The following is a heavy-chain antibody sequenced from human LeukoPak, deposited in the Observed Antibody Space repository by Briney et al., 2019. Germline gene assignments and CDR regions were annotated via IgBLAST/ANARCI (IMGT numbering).Heavy chain of an antibody. CDR2: ISGSGART. D-gene: IGHD4-23*01. V-gene: IGHV3-23*01. J-gene: IGHJ4*02. Sequence: AGGSLRLSCSASGFTFSNYAMSWLRQAPGKGLEWVSFISGSGARTYYADSVKGRFTVARDNSKNTVLLQMNSLRAEDTDVYYCAKDISENLRWHFGYWGQGTLVTVSS. CDR3: AKDISENLRWHFGY. CDR1: GFTFSNYA.